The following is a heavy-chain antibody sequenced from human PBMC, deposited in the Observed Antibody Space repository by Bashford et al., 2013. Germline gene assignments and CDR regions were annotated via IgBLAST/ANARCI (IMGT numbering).Heavy chain of an antibody. CDR2: IDWEDDK. J-gene: IGHJ4*02. CDR1: GFSLNTTGMC. V-gene: IGHV2-70*20. CDR3: ARGLWSGFDY. Sequence: SGPTLVKPTQTLTLTCTFSGFSLNTTGMCVSWVRQPRGKALEWLALIDWEDDKYYKTYLKTRLTISKDTSKNQVVLTMTNMDPVDAGTYFCARGLWSGFDYWGQGVMVTVSS. D-gene: IGHD3-10*01.